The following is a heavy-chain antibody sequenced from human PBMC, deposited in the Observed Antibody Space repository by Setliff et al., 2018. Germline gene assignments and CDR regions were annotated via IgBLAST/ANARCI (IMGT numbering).Heavy chain of an antibody. J-gene: IGHJ5*02. CDR1: GFTFNFFW. V-gene: IGHV3-7*01. Sequence: PLGGSLRLSCAASGFTFNFFWMSWVRQVPGKGLEWVANINQDGSTPFYVDSVKGRFTISRDNAKNSLYLQMNSLRAEDTAVYFCARDVFDFRTGQAGPWGQGTLVTVSS. CDR2: INQDGSTP. D-gene: IGHD3-3*01. CDR3: ARDVFDFRTGQAGP.